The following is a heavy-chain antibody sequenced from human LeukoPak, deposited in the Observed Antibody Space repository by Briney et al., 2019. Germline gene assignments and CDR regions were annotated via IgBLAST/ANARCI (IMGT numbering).Heavy chain of an antibody. CDR2: VYYSGST. V-gene: IGHV4-59*08. D-gene: IGHD2-15*01. Sequence: SETLSLTCTVSGDSISSYHWTWIRQPPGRGLEWIGYVYYSGSTNYNPSLKSRVAISLDTPNNQFSLKLTSVTAADTAIYYCATYTRHCSGGTCYSIDYWGQGTLVTVSS. CDR3: ATYTRHCSGGTCYSIDY. CDR1: GDSISSYH. J-gene: IGHJ4*02.